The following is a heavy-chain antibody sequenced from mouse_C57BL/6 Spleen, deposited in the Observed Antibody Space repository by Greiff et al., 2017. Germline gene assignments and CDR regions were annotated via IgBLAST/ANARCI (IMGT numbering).Heavy chain of an antibody. CDR2: IDPETGGT. D-gene: IGHD1-1*01. Sequence: VQLQQSGAELVRPGASVTLSCKASGYTFTDYEMHWVKQTPVHGLEWIGAIDPETGGTAYNQKFKGKAILTADKSSSTAYMELRSLTSEDSAVYYCTRGGYYYGTFAWFAYWGQGTLVTVSA. CDR1: GYTFTDYE. CDR3: TRGGYYYGTFAWFAY. J-gene: IGHJ3*01. V-gene: IGHV1-15*01.